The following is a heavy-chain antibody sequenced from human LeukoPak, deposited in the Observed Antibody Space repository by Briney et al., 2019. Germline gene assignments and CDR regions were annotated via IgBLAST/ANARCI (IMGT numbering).Heavy chain of an antibody. CDR3: ARDRGGGNDH. J-gene: IGHJ5*02. V-gene: IGHV3-74*01. Sequence: GGSLRLSCAASGFTFSSYWMHWVRQARGKGLVWVSHISSDGSTRSYADSVKGRFTISRDNTNNTLYLQMTSLRAEDTAVYYCARDRGGGNDHWGQGTLVTVSS. CDR1: GFTFSSYW. D-gene: IGHD3-10*01. CDR2: ISSDGSTR.